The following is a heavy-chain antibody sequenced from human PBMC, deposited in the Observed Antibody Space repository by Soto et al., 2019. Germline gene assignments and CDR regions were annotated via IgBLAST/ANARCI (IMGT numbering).Heavy chain of an antibody. CDR1: GFTFSDHH. J-gene: IGHJ5*02. D-gene: IGHD1-26*01. CDR2: SRNKANSYTT. CDR3: ARVVGAPNWFDP. Sequence: PGGSLRLSCAASGFTFSDHHMDWVRQAPGKGLEWVGRSRNKANSYTTEYAASVKGRFTISRDDSKNSLYLQMNSLKIEDTAVYYCARVVGAPNWFDPWGQGTLVTVSS. V-gene: IGHV3-72*01.